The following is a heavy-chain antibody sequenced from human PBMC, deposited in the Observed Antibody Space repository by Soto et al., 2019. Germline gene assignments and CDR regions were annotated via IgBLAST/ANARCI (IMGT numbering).Heavy chain of an antibody. D-gene: IGHD3-22*01. CDR3: ARDFDYYDNSGYYYGLFDY. CDR2: ISSSGSTI. J-gene: IGHJ4*01. CDR1: GLTFSDYY. V-gene: IGHV3-11*01. Sequence: GGSLRLSCAASGLTFSDYYMSWIRQAPGKGLEWVSYISSSGSTIYYADSVKGRFTISRDNAKNSLYLQMNNLRAEDTAVYYCARDFDYYDNSGYYYGLFDYWGQGTLVTVSS.